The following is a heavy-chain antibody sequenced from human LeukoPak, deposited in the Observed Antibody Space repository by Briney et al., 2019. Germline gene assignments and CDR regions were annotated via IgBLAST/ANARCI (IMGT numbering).Heavy chain of an antibody. CDR3: ARDITYYYDSSGSDRAWYFDL. J-gene: IGHJ2*01. D-gene: IGHD3-22*01. Sequence: ASVKVSCKASGYTFTGYYMHWVRQAPGQGLEWMGWINPNSGGTNYAQKFQGRVTMTRDTSISTAYMELSRLRSDDTAVYYCARDITYYYDSSGSDRAWYFDLWGRGTLVTVSS. CDR1: GYTFTGYY. V-gene: IGHV1-2*02. CDR2: INPNSGGT.